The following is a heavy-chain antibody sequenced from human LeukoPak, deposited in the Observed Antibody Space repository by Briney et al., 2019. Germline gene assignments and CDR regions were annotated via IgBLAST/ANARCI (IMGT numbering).Heavy chain of an antibody. V-gene: IGHV1-69*13. CDR2: IIPIFGTA. Sequence: VASVKVSCKASGGTFSSYAISWVRQAPGQGLEWMGGIIPIFGTANYAQKFQGRVTITADESTSTAYMELSSLRSEDTAVYYCARACIAVAGTVYYYYGMDVWGQGTTVTVSS. J-gene: IGHJ6*02. CDR3: ARACIAVAGTVYYYYGMDV. CDR1: GGTFSSYA. D-gene: IGHD6-19*01.